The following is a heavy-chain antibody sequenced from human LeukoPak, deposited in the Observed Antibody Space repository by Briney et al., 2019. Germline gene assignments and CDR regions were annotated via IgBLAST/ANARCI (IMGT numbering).Heavy chain of an antibody. J-gene: IGHJ4*02. V-gene: IGHV1-2*02. Sequence: ASVKVSCKASGYDFTSVGITWVRRAPGQGLEWMGWLDPNSGGANSAQQFQGRVTMTRDTSISTAYMELSRLTYDDTAVYYCARMAHGSYYWGQGTLVTVSS. D-gene: IGHD1-26*01. CDR2: LDPNSGGA. CDR3: ARMAHGSYY. CDR1: GYDFTSVG.